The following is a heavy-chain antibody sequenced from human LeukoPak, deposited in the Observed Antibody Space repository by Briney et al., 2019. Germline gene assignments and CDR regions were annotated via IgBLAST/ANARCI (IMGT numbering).Heavy chain of an antibody. D-gene: IGHD5-12*01. V-gene: IGHV4-4*02. CDR3: ASAGSGYVEGLWYYYYGMDV. J-gene: IGHJ6*02. CDR2: IYHSGST. Sequence: SGTLSLTCAVSGGSISSSNWWSWVRQPPGKGLEWIGEIYHSGSTNYNPSLKSRVTISVDKSKNQFSLKLSSVTAADTAVYYCASAGSGYVEGLWYYYYGMDVWGQGTTVTVSS. CDR1: GGSISSSNW.